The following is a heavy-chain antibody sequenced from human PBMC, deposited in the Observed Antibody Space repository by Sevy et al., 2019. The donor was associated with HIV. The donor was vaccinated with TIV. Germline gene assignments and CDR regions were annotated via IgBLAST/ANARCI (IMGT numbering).Heavy chain of an antibody. CDR2: ISGSGGST. CDR1: GFTFTNYA. D-gene: IGHD2-15*01. CDR3: AKGFCSGATCPRDYYYYGMDV. J-gene: IGHJ6*02. Sequence: GGSLRLSCAASGFTFTNYAMNWVRQAPGKGLEWVSTISGSGGSTYYADFVEGRFIISRDNSKNTLSVQMNSLRAEDTAVYYCAKGFCSGATCPRDYYYYGMDVWGQGTTVTVSS. V-gene: IGHV3-23*01.